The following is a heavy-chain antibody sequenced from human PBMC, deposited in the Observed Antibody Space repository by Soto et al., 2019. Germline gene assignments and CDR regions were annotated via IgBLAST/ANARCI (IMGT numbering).Heavy chain of an antibody. CDR2: ISYDVNTQ. V-gene: IGHV3-30-3*01. CDR3: ARVSFGHLYDTYGPQISVGS. D-gene: IGHD3-9*01. J-gene: IGHJ5*02. CDR1: ADSGFRFSNYA. Sequence: QLHLVESGGGVVQPASSLRLSCAGSADSGFRFSNYAIHWVRQAPGKGLDWLAVISYDVNTQYYADSLKGRFTITRDNSKDTVFLHLNSLSDEDTAMYYCARVSFGHLYDTYGPQISVGSWGQGTLVTVSS.